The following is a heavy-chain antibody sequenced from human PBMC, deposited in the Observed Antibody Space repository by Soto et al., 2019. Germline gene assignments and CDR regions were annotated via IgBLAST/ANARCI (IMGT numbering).Heavy chain of an antibody. J-gene: IGHJ4*02. CDR2: IYYSGST. CDR1: GGSISSGGYY. D-gene: IGHD4-17*01. Sequence: SETLSLTCTVSGGSISSGGYYWSWIRQHPEKGLEWIGYIYYSGSTYYNPSLKSRVTISVDTSKNQFSLKLSSVTAADTAVYYCARGPGLADYARVFDCWGQGTLVTVSS. CDR3: ARGPGLADYARVFDC. V-gene: IGHV4-31*03.